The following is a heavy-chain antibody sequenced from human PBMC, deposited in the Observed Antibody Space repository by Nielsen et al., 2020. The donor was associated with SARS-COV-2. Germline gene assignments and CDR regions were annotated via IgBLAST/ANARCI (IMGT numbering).Heavy chain of an antibody. D-gene: IGHD5-12*01. CDR1: GGSISSGGYY. J-gene: IGHJ6*02. Sequence: SETLSLTFTVSGGSISSGGYYWSWIRHHPGKGLEWIGYIYFSGRTCYNPSLKSRVTISVDPSKNQFPLSLRSVTAADTAVYYCARESSGYDHYNYGMDVWGQGTTVTVSS. CDR2: IYFSGRT. CDR3: ARESSGYDHYNYGMDV. V-gene: IGHV4-31*03.